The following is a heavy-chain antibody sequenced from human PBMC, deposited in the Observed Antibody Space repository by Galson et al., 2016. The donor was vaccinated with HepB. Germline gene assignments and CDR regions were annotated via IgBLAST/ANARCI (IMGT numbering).Heavy chain of an antibody. D-gene: IGHD3-10*01. V-gene: IGHV3-53*01. Sequence: SLRLSCAASGFTVSNNYMSWVRQAPGKGLEWVSLIYSGGSTYYADSVKGRFTISRDNAKNSVSLQMKSLRAEDTAVYYCASASSVYGYDDGMDVWGQGTLVTVSS. CDR2: IYSGGST. CDR1: GFTVSNNY. J-gene: IGHJ6*02. CDR3: ASASSVYGYDDGMDV.